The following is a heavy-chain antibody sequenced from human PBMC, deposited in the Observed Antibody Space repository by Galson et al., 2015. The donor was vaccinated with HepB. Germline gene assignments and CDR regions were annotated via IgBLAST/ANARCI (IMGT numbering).Heavy chain of an antibody. D-gene: IGHD2-15*01. Sequence: SVKVSCKASGYTFTSYDINWVRQATGQGLEWMGWMNPNSGNTGYAQKFQGRVTMTRNTSISTAYMELSSLRSEDTAVYYCARVRIKQAQLRIPFDYWGQGTLATVSS. CDR2: MNPNSGNT. CDR3: ARVRIKQAQLRIPFDY. J-gene: IGHJ4*02. V-gene: IGHV1-8*01. CDR1: GYTFTSYD.